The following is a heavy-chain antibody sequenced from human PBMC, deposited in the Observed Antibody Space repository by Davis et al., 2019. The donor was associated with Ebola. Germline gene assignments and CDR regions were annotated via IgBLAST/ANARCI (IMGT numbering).Heavy chain of an antibody. CDR1: GFTFSSYG. CDR3: AKMGGSTVTRYYYFDY. V-gene: IGHV3-30*18. CDR2: ISYDGSNK. D-gene: IGHD4-17*01. Sequence: PGGSLRLSCAASGFTFSSYGMHWVRQAPGKGLEWVAVISYDGSNKYYADSVKGRFTISRDNSKNTLYLQMNSLRAEDTAVYYCAKMGGSTVTRYYYFDYWGQGTLVTVSS. J-gene: IGHJ4*02.